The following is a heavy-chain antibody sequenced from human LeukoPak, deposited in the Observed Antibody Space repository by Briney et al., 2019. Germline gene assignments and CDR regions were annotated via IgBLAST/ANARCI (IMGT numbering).Heavy chain of an antibody. D-gene: IGHD1-1*01. CDR2: IYYSGST. Sequence: SETLSLTCTVSGGSISSSPYYWGWIRQPPGKGLEWIGTIYYSGSTSYNPSFKSRVTISVDTSKNQSSLQLTSVTAADTAVYYCARPVPSRLGWFDPWGQGTLVTVSS. CDR1: GGSISSSPYY. V-gene: IGHV4-39*01. J-gene: IGHJ5*02. CDR3: ARPVPSRLGWFDP.